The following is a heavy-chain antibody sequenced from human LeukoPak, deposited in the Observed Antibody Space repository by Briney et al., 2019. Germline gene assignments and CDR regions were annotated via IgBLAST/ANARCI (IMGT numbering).Heavy chain of an antibody. CDR1: GGSISSGGYY. CDR2: IYHSGST. D-gene: IGHD2-15*01. J-gene: IGHJ6*03. Sequence: SETLPLTCTVSGGSISSGGYYWSWIRQPPGKGLEWIGYIYHSGSTYYNPSLKSRVTISVDRSKNQFSLKLSSVTAADTAVYYCARVKVAAKRDYYYMDVWGKGTTVTVSS. V-gene: IGHV4-30-2*01. CDR3: ARVKVAAKRDYYYMDV.